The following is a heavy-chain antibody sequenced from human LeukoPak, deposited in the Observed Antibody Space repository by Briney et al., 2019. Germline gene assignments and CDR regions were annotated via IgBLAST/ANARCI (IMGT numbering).Heavy chain of an antibody. Sequence: SETLSLTCTVSGYSISSGYYWGWIRQPPGEGLEWIGSIYHSGSTYYNPSLKSRVTISVDTSKNQFSLKLSSVTAADTAVYYCARSRFSGYYYGALDYWGQGTLVTVSS. D-gene: IGHD3-22*01. CDR3: ARSRFSGYYYGALDY. CDR1: GYSISSGYY. CDR2: IYHSGST. J-gene: IGHJ4*02. V-gene: IGHV4-38-2*02.